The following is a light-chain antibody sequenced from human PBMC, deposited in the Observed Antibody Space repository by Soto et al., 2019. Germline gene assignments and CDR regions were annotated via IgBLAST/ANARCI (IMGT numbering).Light chain of an antibody. CDR1: QTISNW. CDR2: KAS. CDR3: QQYNGT. Sequence: DIPMTQSPSTLSASVGDRVTITCRASQTISNWLAWYQQKAGKAPKLLIYKASSLEGGVPSRFSGSGSGTAFTLTISSLQPDDFATYSCQQYNGTFGQGTKVEIK. V-gene: IGKV1-5*03. J-gene: IGKJ1*01.